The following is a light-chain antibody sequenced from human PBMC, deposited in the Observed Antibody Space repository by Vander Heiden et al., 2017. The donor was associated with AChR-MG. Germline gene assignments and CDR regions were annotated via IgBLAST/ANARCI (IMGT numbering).Light chain of an antibody. Sequence: DIQMTQSPSSLSASVGDRVTISRQATQDITNYLNWCHQKPGKAPKLLIYDASKLETGVPSRFSGSGSGTDFTFTISSLQPEDFATYYFQQAYDLPPFGGRPNVEIK. V-gene: IGKV1-33*01. CDR3: QQAYDLPP. J-gene: IGKJ4*01. CDR1: QDITNY. CDR2: DAS.